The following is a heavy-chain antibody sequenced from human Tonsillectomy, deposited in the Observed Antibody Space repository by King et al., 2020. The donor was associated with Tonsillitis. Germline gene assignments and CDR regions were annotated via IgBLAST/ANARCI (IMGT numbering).Heavy chain of an antibody. D-gene: IGHD2-15*01. V-gene: IGHV1-46*01. CDR2: INPSDDNT. CDR1: GYTLTTYY. Sequence: QLVQSGAEVKKPGASVKVSCKASGYTLTTYYMHWVRQAPGQGLEWMGMINPSDDNTHYAQKFQGRVTMTRDTSTSTAYMELSSLRSEDTAVYYCARSGYCSGGSCYTPCYYYGMDVWGQGTTVTVSS. CDR3: ARSGYCSGGSCYTPCYYYGMDV. J-gene: IGHJ6*02.